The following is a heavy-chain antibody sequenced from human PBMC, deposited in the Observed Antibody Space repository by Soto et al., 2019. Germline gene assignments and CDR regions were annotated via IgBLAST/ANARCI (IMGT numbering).Heavy chain of an antibody. Sequence: EVQLVESGGGLVKPGGSLRLSCAASGFTFSSYSMNWVRQAPGKGLEWVSSISSSSSYIYYADSVKGRFTISRDNAKNSRYLQMNSLRAEDTAVYYCATTLGTYYYDSSGHFSHGPRAYWGQGTLVTVSS. CDR1: GFTFSSYS. V-gene: IGHV3-21*01. D-gene: IGHD3-22*01. J-gene: IGHJ4*02. CDR2: ISSSSSYI. CDR3: ATTLGTYYYDSSGHFSHGPRAY.